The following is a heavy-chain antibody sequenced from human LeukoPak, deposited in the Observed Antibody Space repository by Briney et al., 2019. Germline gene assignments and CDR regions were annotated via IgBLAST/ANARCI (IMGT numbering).Heavy chain of an antibody. V-gene: IGHV4-31*03. Sequence: SETLSLTCTVSGGSISSGGYYWSWIRQHPRTGLEWVGYIYYSGSTYYNPSLKSRVTISVDTSKNQFSLKLSSVTAADTAVYYCETLGGAFDIWGQGTMVTVSS. CDR1: GGSISSGGYY. CDR2: IYYSGST. J-gene: IGHJ3*02. D-gene: IGHD2-15*01. CDR3: ETLGGAFDI.